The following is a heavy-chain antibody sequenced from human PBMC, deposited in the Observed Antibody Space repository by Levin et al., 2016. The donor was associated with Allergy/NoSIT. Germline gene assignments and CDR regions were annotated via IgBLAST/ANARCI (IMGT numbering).Heavy chain of an antibody. D-gene: IGHD3-9*01. CDR1: GFTFSSYS. J-gene: IGHJ3*02. Sequence: GGSLRLSCAASGFTFSSYSMNWVRQAPGKGLEWVSSISSSSSYIYYADSVKGRFTISRDNAKNSLYLQMNSLRAEDTAVYYCARGYYDILTGYSQWAFDIWGQGTMVTVSS. V-gene: IGHV3-21*01. CDR3: ARGYYDILTGYSQWAFDI. CDR2: ISSSSSYI.